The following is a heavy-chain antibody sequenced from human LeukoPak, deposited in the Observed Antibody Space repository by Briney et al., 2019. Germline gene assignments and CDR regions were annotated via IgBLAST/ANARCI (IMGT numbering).Heavy chain of an antibody. J-gene: IGHJ3*02. CDR2: IYYSGST. Sequence: PSETLSLTCTVSGGSISRYYWSWIRQPPGKGLEWIGYIYYSGSTNYNPSLKSRVTISVDTSKNQFSLKLSSVTAADTAVYYCAREGSSTSRDAFDIRGQGTMVTVSS. V-gene: IGHV4-59*01. CDR3: AREGSSTSRDAFDI. CDR1: GGSISRYY.